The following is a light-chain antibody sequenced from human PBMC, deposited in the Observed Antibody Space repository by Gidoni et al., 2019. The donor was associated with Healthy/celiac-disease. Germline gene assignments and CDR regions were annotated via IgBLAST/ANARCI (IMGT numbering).Light chain of an antibody. CDR1: SSNIWAGYD. J-gene: IGLJ3*02. Sequence: QSVLTQPPSVSGAPGQRVPISCTGSSSNIWAGYDVHWYQQLPGTAPKLLIYGNSQRPSGVPDRFSGAKSGTSASLAITGLQAEDEADYYCQSYDSSLSGWVFGGGTKLTVL. V-gene: IGLV1-40*01. CDR2: GNS. CDR3: QSYDSSLSGWV.